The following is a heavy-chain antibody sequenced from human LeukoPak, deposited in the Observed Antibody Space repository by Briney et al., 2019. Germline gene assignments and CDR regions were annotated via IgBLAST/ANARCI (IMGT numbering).Heavy chain of an antibody. CDR1: GYSFTDYD. CDR2: VSIYNDNT. D-gene: IGHD4-4*01. CDR3: ARSRYSNYEDWFDP. V-gene: IGHV1-18*01. Sequence: ASVKVSCKASGYSFTDYDFSWVRQAPGQGLEWLGWVSIYNDNTNYAREFQDRITITTDISTSTAYMELKSLTSDDTAVYYCARSRYSNYEDWFDPWGQGTLVTVSS. J-gene: IGHJ5*02.